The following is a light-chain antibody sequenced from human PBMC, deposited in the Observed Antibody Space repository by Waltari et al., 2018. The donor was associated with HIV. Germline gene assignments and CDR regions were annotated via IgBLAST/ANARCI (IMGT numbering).Light chain of an antibody. Sequence: SYQLTQPPSVSVSPAQPARIPCSGDAFPQHYPSWYQQKPGQAPVLVIYKDSERPSGIPERFSGSSSGTTVTLTISGVQAEDEADYYCQSADSSGTYVFGTGTKVTVL. J-gene: IGLJ1*01. V-gene: IGLV3-25*03. CDR1: AFPQHY. CDR3: QSADSSGTYV. CDR2: KDS.